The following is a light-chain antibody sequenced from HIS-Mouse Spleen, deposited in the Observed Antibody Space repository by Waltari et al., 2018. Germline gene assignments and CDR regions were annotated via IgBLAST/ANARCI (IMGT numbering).Light chain of an antibody. Sequence: DVVMTQSPLSLPVTLGQPSSISFSSSQSLVHSDGNTYLNWFQQRPGQSPRRLIYKVSNRDSGVPDRFSGSGSGTDFTLKISRVEAEDVGVYYCMQGTHWPPWTFGQGTKVEIK. CDR2: KVS. V-gene: IGKV2-30*02. J-gene: IGKJ1*01. CDR3: MQGTHWPPWT. CDR1: QSLVHSDGNTY.